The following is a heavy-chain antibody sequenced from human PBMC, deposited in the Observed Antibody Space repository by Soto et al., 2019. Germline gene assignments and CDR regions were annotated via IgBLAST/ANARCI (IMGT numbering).Heavy chain of an antibody. V-gene: IGHV4-34*01. D-gene: IGHD5-18*01. Sequence: SETLSLTCAVYGGSFSGYYWSWIRQPPGKGLEWIGEINHSGSTNYNPSLKSRVTISVDTSKNQFSLKLSSVTAADTAVYYCARDLGYSYGYSSRHYGMDVWGQGTTVTVSS. CDR3: ARDLGYSYGYSSRHYGMDV. CDR1: GGSFSGYY. CDR2: INHSGST. J-gene: IGHJ6*02.